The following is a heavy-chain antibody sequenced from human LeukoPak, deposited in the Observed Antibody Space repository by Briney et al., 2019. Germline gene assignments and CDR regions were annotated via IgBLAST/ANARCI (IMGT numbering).Heavy chain of an antibody. J-gene: IGHJ4*02. D-gene: IGHD3-10*01. CDR1: GGSISSSNW. CDR2: IYHSGST. Sequence: SGTLSLTCAVSGGSISSSNWWSWVRQPPGQGLEWIGEIYHSGSTNYNPSLKSRVTISVDKSKNQFSLKLSSVTAADTAVYFWASARYGSGSYEDYWGQGTLVTVSS. CDR3: ASARYGSGSYEDY. V-gene: IGHV4-4*02.